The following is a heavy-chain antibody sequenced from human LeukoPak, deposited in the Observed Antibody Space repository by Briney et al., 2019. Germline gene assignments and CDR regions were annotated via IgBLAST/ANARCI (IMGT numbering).Heavy chain of an antibody. CDR2: ISAYNGNT. D-gene: IGHD1/OR15-1a*01. V-gene: IGHV1-18*01. CDR1: GGTFSSYA. CDR3: ARGQLGTFDY. Sequence: ASVXXXCXXXGGTFSSYAISWVRXXPGQXXXXMGWISAYNGNTNYAQKLQGRVTMTTDTSTSTAYMELRSLRSDDTAVYYCARGQLGTFDYWGQGTLVTVSS. J-gene: IGHJ4*02.